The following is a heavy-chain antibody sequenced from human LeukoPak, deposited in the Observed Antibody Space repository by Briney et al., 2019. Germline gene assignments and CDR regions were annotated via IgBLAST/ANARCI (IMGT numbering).Heavy chain of an antibody. CDR1: GFTLSRYW. Sequence: GGSLRLSCAAPGFTLSRYWMHWVRHAPGKGLVWVSRINSDGSSTSYADSVKGRFTISRDNAKNTLYLQMNSLRAEDTAVYYCARVIMFYWYFDLWGRGTLVTVSS. D-gene: IGHD3-10*02. V-gene: IGHV3-74*01. J-gene: IGHJ2*01. CDR2: INSDGSST. CDR3: ARVIMFYWYFDL.